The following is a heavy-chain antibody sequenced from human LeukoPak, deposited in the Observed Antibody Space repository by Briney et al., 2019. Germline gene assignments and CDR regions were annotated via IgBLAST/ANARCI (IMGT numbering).Heavy chain of an antibody. J-gene: IGHJ5*02. CDR3: AKAPVATIRRNWFDP. Sequence: GGSLRLSCAASGFTFSSYTMNWVRQAPGKGLEWVSAISGSGDSTYYADSVKGRFTISRDNSKNTLYLQVNSLRAEDTAVYYCAKAPVATIRRNWFDPWGQGTLVTVSS. CDR2: ISGSGDST. V-gene: IGHV3-23*01. D-gene: IGHD2-2*01. CDR1: GFTFSSYT.